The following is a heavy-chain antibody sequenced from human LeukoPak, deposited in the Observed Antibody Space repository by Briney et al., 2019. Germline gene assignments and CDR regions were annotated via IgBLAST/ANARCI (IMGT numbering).Heavy chain of an antibody. CDR1: GFSFSSNG. Sequence: GGSLRLPCAASGFSFSSNGIHWVRQAPGKGLEWVSFIQTGGDPKYYADSVRGRFTISRDNSKKTCSLQMDSLRVEDTATYYCAREASTEIIGGMDVRGQGTTVTVTS. D-gene: IGHD2-8*02. V-gene: IGHV3-30*02. CDR3: AREASTEIIGGMDV. CDR2: IQTGGDPK. J-gene: IGHJ6*02.